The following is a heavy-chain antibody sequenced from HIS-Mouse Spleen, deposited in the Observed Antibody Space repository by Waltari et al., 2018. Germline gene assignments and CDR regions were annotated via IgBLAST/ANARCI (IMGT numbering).Heavy chain of an antibody. D-gene: IGHD3-22*01. CDR2: IYYSGST. J-gene: IGHJ4*02. CDR3: ARRVTTGPVDY. CDR1: GGSISSHY. Sequence: QVQLQESGPGLVKPSETLSLTCTVSGGSISSHYWSWVRQPPGKGLVGIGYIYYSGSTNYNPSLKSRVTISVDTSKNQFSLKLSSVTAADTAVYYCARRVTTGPVDYWGQGTLVTVSS. V-gene: IGHV4-59*08.